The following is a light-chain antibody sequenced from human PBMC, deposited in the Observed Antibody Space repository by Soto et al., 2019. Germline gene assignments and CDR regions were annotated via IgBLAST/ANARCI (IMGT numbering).Light chain of an antibody. CDR1: QSVSLN. CDR2: GAS. Sequence: ETLITQSPATLSVSPGERVSLSCRASQSVSLNLAWYQQKPGQAPRLLIYGASTRATGIPDRFTGSGSGTQFTLSITNLQSEDFALYYCQQYNDWPPITFGQGTRLEIK. J-gene: IGKJ5*01. CDR3: QQYNDWPPIT. V-gene: IGKV3-15*01.